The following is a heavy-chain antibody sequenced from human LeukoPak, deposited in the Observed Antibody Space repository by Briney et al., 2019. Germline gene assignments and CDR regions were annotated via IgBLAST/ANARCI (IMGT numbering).Heavy chain of an antibody. CDR2: IKKNGSET. J-gene: IGHJ6*03. CDR3: ARDRRVNDYYYKDV. D-gene: IGHD1-1*01. CDR1: GFIFRTYW. Sequence: PGGSLRLSCGASGFIFRTYWMSWVRQAPGKGPEWVADIKKNGSETFYVDSVKGRFTISRDNVKNSLYLRMNSLRVEDTAMYLCARDRRVNDYYYKDVWGKGTTVTASS. V-gene: IGHV3-7*01.